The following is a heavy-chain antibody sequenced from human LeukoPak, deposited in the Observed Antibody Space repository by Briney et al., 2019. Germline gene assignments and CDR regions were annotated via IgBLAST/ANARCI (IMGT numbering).Heavy chain of an antibody. CDR1: GFTFSSYA. CDR2: ISGSGRST. D-gene: IGHD4-17*01. V-gene: IGHV3-23*01. J-gene: IGHJ4*02. CDR3: AKGHSDYGTGFDL. Sequence: PGGSLRLSCAASGFTFSSYAMSWVRQAPGKGLEWVSVISGSGRSTYYADSVKARFTISRDNSKNTLYLQMNSLTADDTAVYYCAKGHSDYGTGFDLWGQGTLVTVPS.